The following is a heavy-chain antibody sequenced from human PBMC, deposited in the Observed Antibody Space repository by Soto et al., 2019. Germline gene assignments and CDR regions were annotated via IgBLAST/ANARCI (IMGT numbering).Heavy chain of an antibody. CDR3: ASSEVVGQWLFSPYYYYYGMDV. D-gene: IGHD6-19*01. V-gene: IGHV1-8*01. CDR2: MNPNSGNT. Sequence: QVQLVQSGAEVKKPGASVKVSCKASGYTFTSYDINWVRQATGQGLEWMGWMNPNSGNTGYAQKFQGRVTMTRNTSISTAYMELSSLRSEDTAVYYCASSEVVGQWLFSPYYYYYGMDVWGQGTTVTVSS. CDR1: GYTFTSYD. J-gene: IGHJ6*02.